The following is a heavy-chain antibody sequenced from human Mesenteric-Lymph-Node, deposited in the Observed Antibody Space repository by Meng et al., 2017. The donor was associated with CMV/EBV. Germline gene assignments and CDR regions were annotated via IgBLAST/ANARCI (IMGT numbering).Heavy chain of an antibody. J-gene: IGHJ5*02. D-gene: IGHD3-10*01. CDR3: AGGSRSYYDVIKRFDP. Sequence: SGFIFTAYYMHWVRRAPGQGFEWMGWINPDSGDTSYAQNFRGRVTLTTDTSTDTAYMELRSLTSDDTAVYYCAGGSRSYYDVIKRFDPWGQGTLVTVSS. CDR2: INPDSGDT. CDR1: GFIFTAYY. V-gene: IGHV1-2*02.